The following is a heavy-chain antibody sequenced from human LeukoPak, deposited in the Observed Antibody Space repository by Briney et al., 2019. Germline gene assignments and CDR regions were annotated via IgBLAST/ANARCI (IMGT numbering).Heavy chain of an antibody. V-gene: IGHV3-21*01. CDR2: ISSSSSHK. J-gene: IGHJ5*02. CDR1: GFTFSSYS. CDR3: TRAPLFGQYQPDH. D-gene: IGHD2-2*01. Sequence: GGSLSLSCAASGFTFSSYSMNWGRQAPGKGLEWVSSISSSSSHKYYADSVKGRFTISRDNAKNSLYLQRNSLRAEDTAVYYCTRAPLFGQYQPDHWGQGTLVTVSS.